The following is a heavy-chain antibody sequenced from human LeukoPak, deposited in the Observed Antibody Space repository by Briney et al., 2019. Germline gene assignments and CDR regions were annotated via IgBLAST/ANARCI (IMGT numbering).Heavy chain of an antibody. CDR2: FDPEDGET. J-gene: IGHJ3*02. Sequence: ASVKVSCKVSGYNLTELSMHWVRQAPGKGLEWMGGFDPEDGETIYAQKFQGRVTMTEDTSTDTAYMELSSLRSEGTAVYYCAKVTYYYDSSGYYFDAFDIWGQGTMVTVSS. CDR3: AKVTYYYDSSGYYFDAFDI. CDR1: GYNLTELS. D-gene: IGHD3-22*01. V-gene: IGHV1-24*01.